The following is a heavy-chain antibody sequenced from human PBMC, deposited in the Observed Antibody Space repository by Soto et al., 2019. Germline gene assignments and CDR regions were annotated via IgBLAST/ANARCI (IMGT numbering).Heavy chain of an antibody. Sequence: SETLSLTCTVSGASLSSGSYYWGWIRQPPGKGLEWIGYSYYTGSTTYNPSLKSRVTISVDTSKNQFSLKLSSVTAADTAVYYCARDYWVPPSYYYYGMDVWGQGTTVTVSS. V-gene: IGHV4-61*01. CDR1: GASLSSGSYY. CDR2: SYYTGST. D-gene: IGHD2-15*01. CDR3: ARDYWVPPSYYYYGMDV. J-gene: IGHJ6*02.